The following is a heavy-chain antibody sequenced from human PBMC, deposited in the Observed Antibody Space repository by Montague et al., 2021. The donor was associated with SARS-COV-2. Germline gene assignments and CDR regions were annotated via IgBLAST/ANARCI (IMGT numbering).Heavy chain of an antibody. J-gene: IGHJ6*02. CDR2: IYYSGXT. CDR3: ARDTRITMLVVVNRYGMDV. Sequence: SETLSLTCTVSGGAISSSSYYWGWIRQPAGKGLEWIGSIYYSGXTXYXXXXKXRVTISVDTSKNQFSLKLSSVTAADTAVYYCARDTRITMLVVVNRYGMDVWGQGTTVTVSS. V-gene: IGHV4-39*07. D-gene: IGHD3-22*01. CDR1: GGAISSSSYY.